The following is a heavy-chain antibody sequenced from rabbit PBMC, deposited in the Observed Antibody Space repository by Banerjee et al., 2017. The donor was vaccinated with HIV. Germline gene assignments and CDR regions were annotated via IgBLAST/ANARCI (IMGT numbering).Heavy chain of an antibody. J-gene: IGHJ3*01. Sequence: QSLEESGGDLVKPGASLTLTCTASGFSFSSSYWICWVRQAPGKGLEWIACIYAGSSGSTYYASWAKGRFTGSKTSSTTATLQMTSLTAADTATYFCARAGDYDYTYGYAGYPMWGQGTLVTVS. D-gene: IGHD6-1*01. CDR1: GFSFSSSYW. CDR3: ARAGDYDYTYGYAGYPM. CDR2: IYAGSSGST. V-gene: IGHV1S40*01.